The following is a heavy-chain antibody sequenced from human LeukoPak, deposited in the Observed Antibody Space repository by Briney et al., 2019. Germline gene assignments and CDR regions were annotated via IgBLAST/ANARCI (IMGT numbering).Heavy chain of an antibody. J-gene: IGHJ3*02. Sequence: GGSLRLSCAASGFTFSNHGMHWVRQAPGKGLEWVSVIWYDGSNKYYADSVKGRFTISRDNSKNTVYLQMNSLRAEDTAVYYCARDGIVGAKDAFDIWGQGTMVTVSS. V-gene: IGHV3-33*01. CDR1: GFTFSNHG. CDR3: ARDGIVGAKDAFDI. D-gene: IGHD1-26*01. CDR2: IWYDGSNK.